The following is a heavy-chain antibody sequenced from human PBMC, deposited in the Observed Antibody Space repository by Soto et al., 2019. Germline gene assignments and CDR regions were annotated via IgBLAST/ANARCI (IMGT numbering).Heavy chain of an antibody. J-gene: IGHJ4*02. Sequence: ASVKVSCKASGYTFTSYAIHWVRQAPGQGLEWMGWINANSGATNYAQKFQGWVTLTRDTSISTTYMELNSLKFDDTAVYYCARELSSSWFDTWGQGTLVTVSS. V-gene: IGHV1-2*04. CDR1: GYTFTSYA. CDR3: ARELSSSWFDT. D-gene: IGHD2-2*01. CDR2: INANSGAT.